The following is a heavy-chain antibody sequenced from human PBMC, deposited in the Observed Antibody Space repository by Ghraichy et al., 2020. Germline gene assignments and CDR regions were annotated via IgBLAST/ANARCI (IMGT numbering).Heavy chain of an antibody. CDR1: GFMFSTYW. CDR2: IRQDGSEI. CDR3: VRLSWEKDSSSNVFKSGFDY. D-gene: IGHD1-26*01. V-gene: IGHV3-7*01. J-gene: IGHJ4*02. Sequence: GGSLRLSCAASGFMFSTYWMTWVRQAPGKGLEWVANIRQDGSEIYYVDSVKGRFTISRDNAKNSLYLQMNSLRAEDTALYYCVRLSWEKDSSSNVFKSGFDYWGQGTLVTVSS.